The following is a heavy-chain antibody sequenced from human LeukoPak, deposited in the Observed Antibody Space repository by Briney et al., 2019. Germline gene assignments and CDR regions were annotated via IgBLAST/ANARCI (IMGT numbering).Heavy chain of an antibody. D-gene: IGHD3-22*01. CDR2: IWYDGSNK. J-gene: IGHJ4*02. V-gene: IGHV3-33*01. CDR3: AREYYYEELDY. CDR1: GFTFSSYG. Sequence: GRSLRLSCAASGFTFSSYGMHWVRQAPGKGLEWVAVIWYDGSNKYYADSVKGRFTISRDNSKNTLCLQMNSLRAEDTAVYYCAREYYYEELDYWGQGTLVTVSS.